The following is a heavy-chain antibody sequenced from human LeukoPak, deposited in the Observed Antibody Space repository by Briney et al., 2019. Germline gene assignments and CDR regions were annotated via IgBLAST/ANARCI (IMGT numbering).Heavy chain of an antibody. V-gene: IGHV3-30*02. CDR2: IRYDGSNK. CDR1: GFSFSNYG. Sequence: GGSLRLSCAASGFSFSNYGMHWVRQPPGKGLEWVAFIRYDGSNKHYADSVKGRFSISRDNSKTTLYLQMNSLRPEDTAVYYCAKDFPSRDNFWSGYYTDFDYWGQGTLATVSS. J-gene: IGHJ4*02. CDR3: AKDFPSRDNFWSGYYTDFDY. D-gene: IGHD3-3*01.